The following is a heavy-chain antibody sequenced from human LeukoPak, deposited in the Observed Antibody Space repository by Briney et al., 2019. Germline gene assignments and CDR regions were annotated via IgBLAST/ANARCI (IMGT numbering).Heavy chain of an antibody. CDR3: ASYYDSSGYQGFDY. CDR2: ISAYNGNT. Sequence: ASVKVSCKASGYTFTSYGISWVRQAPGQGLEWMGWISAYNGNTNDAQKLQGRVTMTTDTSTSTAYMELRSLRSDGTAVYDCASYYDSSGYQGFDYWGQGTLVTVSS. CDR1: GYTFTSYG. D-gene: IGHD3-22*01. J-gene: IGHJ4*02. V-gene: IGHV1-18*01.